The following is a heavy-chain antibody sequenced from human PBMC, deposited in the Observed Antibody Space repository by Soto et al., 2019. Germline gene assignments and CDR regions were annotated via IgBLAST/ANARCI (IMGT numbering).Heavy chain of an antibody. CDR1: GGSISSYY. Sequence: PSETLSLTCTVSGGSISSYYWSWIRQPPGKGLEWIGYIYYSGSTNYNPSLKSRVTISVDTSKNQFSLKLSSVTAADTAVYYCESPVPLEGYCSGGSCLAFDIWGQGTMVTVSS. CDR3: ESPVPLEGYCSGGSCLAFDI. J-gene: IGHJ3*02. D-gene: IGHD2-15*01. CDR2: IYYSGST. V-gene: IGHV4-59*08.